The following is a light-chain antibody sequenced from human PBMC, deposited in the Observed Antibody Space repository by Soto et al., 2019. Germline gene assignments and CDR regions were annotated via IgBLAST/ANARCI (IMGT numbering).Light chain of an antibody. V-gene: IGLV6-57*04. CDR1: SGSIASSS. CDR3: QSYDSSSPVV. Sequence: NFMLTQPHSVSESPGKTVTISCTRSSGSIASSSVQWYQQRPGSAPTTVIYEDNQRPSGVPDRFSGSIDTSSNSASLTISGLKTEDEADYYCQSYDSSSPVVFGGGTKVTVI. CDR2: EDN. J-gene: IGLJ2*01.